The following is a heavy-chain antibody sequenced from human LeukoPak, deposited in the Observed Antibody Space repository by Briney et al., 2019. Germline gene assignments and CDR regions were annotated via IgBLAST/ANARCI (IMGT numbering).Heavy chain of an antibody. CDR2: ISAYNGNT. J-gene: IGHJ4*02. D-gene: IGHD1-26*01. Sequence: ASVKVSCKASGYTFTSYGISWVGQAPGQGGEWMGWISAYNGNTNYAQKLQGRVTITTDTPTSTAYMELRSLRSDDTAVYYCARAGGATTPFDYWGQGTLVTVSS. V-gene: IGHV1-18*01. CDR1: GYTFTSYG. CDR3: ARAGGATTPFDY.